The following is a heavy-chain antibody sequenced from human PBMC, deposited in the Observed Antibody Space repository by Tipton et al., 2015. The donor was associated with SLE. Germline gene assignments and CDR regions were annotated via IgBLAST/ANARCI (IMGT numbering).Heavy chain of an antibody. J-gene: IGHJ6*02. CDR3: ARGHTAMVGSLYYYGMDV. Sequence: TLSLTCTVSGGSISSGYYWGWIRQPPGKGLEWIGSIYHSGSTYYNPSLKSRVTISVDTSKNQFSLKLSSVTAADTAVYYCARGHTAMVGSLYYYGMDVWGQGTTVTVSS. D-gene: IGHD5-18*01. CDR2: IYHSGST. V-gene: IGHV4-38-2*02. CDR1: GGSISSGYY.